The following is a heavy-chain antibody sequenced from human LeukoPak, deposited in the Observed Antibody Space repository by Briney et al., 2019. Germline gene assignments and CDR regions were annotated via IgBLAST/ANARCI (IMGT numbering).Heavy chain of an antibody. J-gene: IGHJ4*02. Sequence: PGGSLRLSCAASGFTFSSYCMHWVRQAPGKGLEWVAVVSYDGSNKYYADSVKGRFTISRDNSKNTLYLQMNSLRAEDTAVYYCANLYETFDYWGQGTLVTVSS. D-gene: IGHD5/OR15-5a*01. CDR3: ANLYETFDY. V-gene: IGHV3-30*18. CDR1: GFTFSSYC. CDR2: VSYDGSNK.